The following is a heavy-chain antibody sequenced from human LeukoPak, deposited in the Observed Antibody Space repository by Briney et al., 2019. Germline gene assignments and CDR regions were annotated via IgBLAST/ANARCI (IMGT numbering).Heavy chain of an antibody. CDR1: GFTFSSYS. J-gene: IGHJ5*02. V-gene: IGHV3-21*04. CDR3: ARVDTLLDP. CDR2: ISSSSSYK. Sequence: GGSLRLSCAASGFTFSSYSMNWVRQAPGKGLEWVSSISSSSSYKYYADSVKGRFTISRDNAKNSLYLQMNSLRSDDTAVYYCARVDTLLDPWGQGTLVTVSS. D-gene: IGHD2/OR15-2a*01.